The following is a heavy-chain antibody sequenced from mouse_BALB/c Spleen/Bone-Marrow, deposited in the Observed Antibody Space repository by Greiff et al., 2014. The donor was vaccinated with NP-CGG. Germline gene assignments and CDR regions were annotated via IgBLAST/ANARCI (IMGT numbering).Heavy chain of an antibody. CDR1: GFTFSEYY. D-gene: IGHD2-1*01. J-gene: IGHJ4*01. V-gene: IGHV5-12*02. CDR3: ARHPYGNFGAMDY. CDR2: ISNGCVST. Sequence: ESGGGLVEPGGALKISFANSGFTFSEYYMYWGRQTPEKRLGGVAYISNGCVSTYYPDTVKGRFTISRDNAKNTLYLQMSRLKSEDTAMYYCARHPYGNFGAMDYWGQGTSVTVSS.